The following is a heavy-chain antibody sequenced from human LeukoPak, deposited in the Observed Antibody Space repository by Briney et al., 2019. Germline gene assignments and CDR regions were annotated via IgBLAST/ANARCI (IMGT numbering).Heavy chain of an antibody. CDR1: GFTFSTNA. Sequence: PGGSLRLSCTTSGFTFSTNAMSWVCQAPGKGLEWVSTIGCHETFYADSVKGRFTISRDNSKNTVYLHMSSLRVEDTAVYYCAKDWIQFNRVYDCFDSWGQGTLVTVSS. D-gene: IGHD3-16*01. J-gene: IGHJ4*02. CDR3: AKDWIQFNRVYDCFDS. V-gene: IGHV3-23*01. CDR2: IGCHET.